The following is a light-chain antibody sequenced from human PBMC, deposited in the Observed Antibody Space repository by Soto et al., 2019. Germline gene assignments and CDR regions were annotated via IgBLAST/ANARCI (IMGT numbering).Light chain of an antibody. Sequence: DIQMTQSPSTLSASVGDRVTITCRASQRISSWLAWYQQKPVKAPKLLICKASSLVSGVPARFSGSGAWTDVTLSISSLQPDDFATYYCQQYNSYCTVGQGTKVEIK. CDR1: QRISSW. CDR3: QQYNSYCT. V-gene: IGKV1-5*03. J-gene: IGKJ1*01. CDR2: KAS.